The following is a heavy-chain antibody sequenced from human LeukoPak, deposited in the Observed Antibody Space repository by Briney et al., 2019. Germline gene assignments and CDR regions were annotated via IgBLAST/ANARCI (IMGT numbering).Heavy chain of an antibody. Sequence: ASVKVSCKASGYTFTSYHMHWVRQAPGQGLEWMGIINPSGGSTSYAQKFQGRVTMTRDTSTSTVYMELSSLRSEDTAVYYCARAFYYDSSGYYQGAFDIWGQGTMVTVSS. CDR1: GYTFTSYH. CDR2: INPSGGST. CDR3: ARAFYYDSSGYYQGAFDI. J-gene: IGHJ3*02. V-gene: IGHV1-46*01. D-gene: IGHD3-22*01.